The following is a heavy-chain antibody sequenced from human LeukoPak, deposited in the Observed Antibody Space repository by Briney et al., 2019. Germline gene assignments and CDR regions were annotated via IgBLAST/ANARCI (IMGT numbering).Heavy chain of an antibody. Sequence: SETLSLTCTVSGGSISSRGYYWSWIRQYPGKGLEWIGYIYYSGSTYYNPSLKSRVTISGDTSKNQFSLKLSSVTAADTAVYFCARGHTVTDYWGQGTLVTVSS. J-gene: IGHJ4*02. V-gene: IGHV4-31*03. D-gene: IGHD4-11*01. CDR3: ARGHTVTDY. CDR1: GGSISSRGYY. CDR2: IYYSGST.